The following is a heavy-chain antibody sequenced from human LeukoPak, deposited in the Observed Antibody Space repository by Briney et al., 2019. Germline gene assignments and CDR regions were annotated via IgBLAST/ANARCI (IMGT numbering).Heavy chain of an antibody. Sequence: GESLKISCKGSGYSFTSYWIAWVRQMPGKGLEWMGIIYPGDSDARYSPSLQGQVTISADKSISTAYLQWSSLKASDTAMYYCARRRDLYSGSYYPFDYWGQGTLVTVSS. V-gene: IGHV5-51*01. CDR1: GYSFTSYW. D-gene: IGHD1-26*01. CDR3: ARRRDLYSGSYYPFDY. CDR2: IYPGDSDA. J-gene: IGHJ4*02.